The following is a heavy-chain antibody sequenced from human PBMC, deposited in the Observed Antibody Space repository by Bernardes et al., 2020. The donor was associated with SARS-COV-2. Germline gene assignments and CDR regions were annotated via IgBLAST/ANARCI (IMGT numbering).Heavy chain of an antibody. CDR2: ASGNGDT. V-gene: IGHV3-23*01. CDR1: GFTLETFA. Sequence: GGSLRLSCAASGFTLETFAMSWVRQLPGRGLEWVSGASGNGDTYYADSVKGRFTISRDNSKNILFLQMTDLRADDTAVYYCAKDYCGADCDFFDYWGQGTVVTVSS. CDR3: AKDYCGADCDFFDY. D-gene: IGHD2-21*02. J-gene: IGHJ4*02.